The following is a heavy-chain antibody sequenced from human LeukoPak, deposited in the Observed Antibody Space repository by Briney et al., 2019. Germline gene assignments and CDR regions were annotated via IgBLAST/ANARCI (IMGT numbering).Heavy chain of an antibody. V-gene: IGHV4-4*07. D-gene: IGHD2-15*01. CDR2: IYTSGST. CDR1: GGSISSYY. CDR3: ARAYCSGGSCSLFDP. Sequence: SETLSLTCTVSGGSISSYYWSWIRQPAGKGLEWIGRIYTSGSTNYNPSLKSRVTMSVDTSKNQFSLKLSSVTAADTAVYYCARAYCSGGSCSLFDPWGQGTLVTVSS. J-gene: IGHJ5*02.